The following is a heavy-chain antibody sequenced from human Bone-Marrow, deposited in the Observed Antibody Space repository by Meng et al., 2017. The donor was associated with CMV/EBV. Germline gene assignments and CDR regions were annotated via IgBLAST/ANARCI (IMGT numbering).Heavy chain of an antibody. CDR3: AKDLRAGAGSSWGMDV. CDR1: GFTFSSYG. J-gene: IGHJ6*01. V-gene: IGHV3-30*02. D-gene: IGHD1-26*01. CDR2: IWYDGNNK. Sequence: GGSLRLSCSTSGFTFSSYGMHWVRQAPGKGLQWLSFIWYDGNNKYYTDSVRGRFTISRDNSKNTLYLQMSSLRAEDTALYYCAKDLRAGAGSSWGMDVWAQGTTVTVSS.